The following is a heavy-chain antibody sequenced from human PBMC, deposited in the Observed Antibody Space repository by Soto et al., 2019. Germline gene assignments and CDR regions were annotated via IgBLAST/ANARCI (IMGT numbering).Heavy chain of an antibody. CDR2: IYYSGST. Sequence: SETLSLTYTVSGGSISSYYWRWIRQPPGKGLEWIGYIYYSGSTNYNPSLKSRVTISVDTSKNQFSLKLSSVTAADTAVYYCARTYYYDSSGYLAFDFDYWGQGTLVTVS. D-gene: IGHD3-22*01. J-gene: IGHJ4*02. CDR1: GGSISSYY. CDR3: ARTYYYDSSGYLAFDFDY. V-gene: IGHV4-59*08.